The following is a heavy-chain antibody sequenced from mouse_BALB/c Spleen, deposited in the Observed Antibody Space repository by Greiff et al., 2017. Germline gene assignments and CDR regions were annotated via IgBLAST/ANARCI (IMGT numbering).Heavy chain of an antibody. CDR1: GYSITSDYA. Sequence: EVQLQESGPGLVKPSQSLSLTCTVTGYSITSDYAWNWIRQFPGNKLEWMGYISYSGSTSYNPSLKSRISITRDTSKNQFFLQLNSVTTEDTATYYCARQVDYYAMDYWGQGTSVTVSS. V-gene: IGHV3-2*02. CDR3: ARQVDYYAMDY. D-gene: IGHD1-1*01. CDR2: ISYSGST. J-gene: IGHJ4*01.